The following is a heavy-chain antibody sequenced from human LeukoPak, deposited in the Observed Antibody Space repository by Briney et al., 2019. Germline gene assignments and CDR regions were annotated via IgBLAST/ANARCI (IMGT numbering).Heavy chain of an antibody. V-gene: IGHV5-51*01. CDR2: SYPGDSDT. CDR1: GYSFTNYW. Sequence: GESLKISCKGSGYSFTNYWIGWVRQMPGKGLEGMGISYPGDSDTRYSPSFQGQVTISVDKYISTAYLQWSSLKASDTAMYYCARHLDDYGDYYFDYWGQGTLVTVSS. D-gene: IGHD4-17*01. J-gene: IGHJ4*02. CDR3: ARHLDDYGDYYFDY.